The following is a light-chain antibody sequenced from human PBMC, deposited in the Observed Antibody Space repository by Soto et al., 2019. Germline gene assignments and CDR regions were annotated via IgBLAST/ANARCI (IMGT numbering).Light chain of an antibody. CDR2: KAS. CDR3: QRYNDYPLT. CDR1: QSISSW. V-gene: IGKV1-5*03. J-gene: IGKJ4*01. Sequence: DIQMTQSPSTLSASVGDRVTITCRASQSISSWLAWYQQKPGKAPKLLVYKASSLQSGVPSRFSGSGSGTEFTLTISSLQPADFATYYWQRYNDYPLTFGGGTRVEIK.